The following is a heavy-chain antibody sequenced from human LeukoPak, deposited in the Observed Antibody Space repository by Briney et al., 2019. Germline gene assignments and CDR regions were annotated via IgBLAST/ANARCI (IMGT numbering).Heavy chain of an antibody. Sequence: ASVKVSCKASGYTFTGYYMHWVRQAPGQGLEWMGRINPNSGGTNYAQKFQGRVTMTWDTSISTAYMELSRLRSDDTAVYYCASRMKLGISLDYWGQGTLVTVSS. CDR3: ASRMKLGISLDY. D-gene: IGHD3-16*01. CDR2: INPNSGGT. V-gene: IGHV1-2*06. CDR1: GYTFTGYY. J-gene: IGHJ4*02.